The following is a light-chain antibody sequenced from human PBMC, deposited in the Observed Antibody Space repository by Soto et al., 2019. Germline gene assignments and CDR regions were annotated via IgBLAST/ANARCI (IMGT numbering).Light chain of an antibody. V-gene: IGKV3-15*01. CDR1: QSVSGN. CDR2: GAS. J-gene: IGKJ5*01. CDR3: QQYNNWPFIT. Sequence: EIVMTQSPATLSVSPGERDTLSCRASQSVSGNLAWDQQKPGQSPRLLIYGASSKATGIPARLSGSGSGTEFTLIIISLQSEDFAVYYCQQYNNWPFITFGQGTRLEIK.